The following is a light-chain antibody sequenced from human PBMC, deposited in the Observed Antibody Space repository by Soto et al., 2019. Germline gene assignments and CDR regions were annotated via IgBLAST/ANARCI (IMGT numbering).Light chain of an antibody. CDR3: QKCKVAPLT. J-gene: IGKJ4*01. Sequence: DIQMTQSPSTLSATVGDRVTITCRASQSISTWLAWYQQKPGKAPKLLIYDASSLEVGVPSRFSGSGSRTEFTLTISSLQPDDVATYYCQKCKVAPLTFGGGTKVDIK. CDR1: QSISTW. V-gene: IGKV1-5*01. CDR2: DAS.